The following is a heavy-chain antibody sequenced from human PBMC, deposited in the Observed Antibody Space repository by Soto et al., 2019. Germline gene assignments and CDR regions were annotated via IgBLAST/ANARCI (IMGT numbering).Heavy chain of an antibody. CDR2: INQDGSVT. V-gene: IGHV3-7*03. D-gene: IGHD7-27*01. CDR1: GFTLSFYH. J-gene: IGHJ4*01. Sequence: EVQLVESGGGLVQPGGSLRLSCAASGFTLSFYHMSWLRQAPGKGLEWVANINQDGSVTYYVDSVKGRFTISRDKAKNSLYLQMNSLRADDTAAYYCVKPDSANSWGDYWGQGTLVTVSS. CDR3: VKPDSANSWGDY.